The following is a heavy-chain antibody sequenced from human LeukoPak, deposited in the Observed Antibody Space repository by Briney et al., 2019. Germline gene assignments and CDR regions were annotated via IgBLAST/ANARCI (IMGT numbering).Heavy chain of an antibody. V-gene: IGHV3-33*06. Sequence: GGSLRLSCAASGFTFSSHGMHWVCQAPGKGLEWVAVIWYDGSNKYYADSVKGRFTISRDNSKNTLYLQMNSLRAEDTAVYYCAKADRASNYYYYMDVWGKGTTVTVSS. CDR1: GFTFSSHG. CDR2: IWYDGSNK. CDR3: AKADRASNYYYYMDV. J-gene: IGHJ6*03.